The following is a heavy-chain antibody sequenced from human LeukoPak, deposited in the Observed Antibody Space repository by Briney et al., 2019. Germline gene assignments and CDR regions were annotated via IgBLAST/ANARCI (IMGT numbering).Heavy chain of an antibody. V-gene: IGHV3-30*02. Sequence: GGSLRLSCAASGFTFSSYGMHWVRQAPGKGLEWVAFIRYDGSNKYYADSVKGRFTISRDNSKNTLYLQMNSLRAEDTAVYYCAKEPISSLTSPFDYWGQGTLVTVSS. CDR1: GFTFSSYG. J-gene: IGHJ4*02. D-gene: IGHD3-16*01. CDR3: AKEPISSLTSPFDY. CDR2: IRYDGSNK.